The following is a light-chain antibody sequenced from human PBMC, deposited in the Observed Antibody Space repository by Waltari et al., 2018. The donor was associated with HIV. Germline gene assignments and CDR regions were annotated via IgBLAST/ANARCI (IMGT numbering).Light chain of an antibody. Sequence: DIVMTQSPDSLAVSLGGRATINCKSSQSALSSSNNKNYLVWYQQKPGQPPNVLIYWASTRESGVPDRFSGGGSGTDFTLTISSLQAEDVAVYYCQQYYSLPWTFGQGTKVEIK. J-gene: IGKJ1*01. CDR1: QSALSSSNNKNY. CDR2: WAS. CDR3: QQYYSLPWT. V-gene: IGKV4-1*01.